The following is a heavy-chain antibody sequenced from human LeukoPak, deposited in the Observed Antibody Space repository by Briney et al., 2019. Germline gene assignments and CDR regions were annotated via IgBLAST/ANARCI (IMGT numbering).Heavy chain of an antibody. D-gene: IGHD3-10*01. CDR1: GGTFSSYA. J-gene: IGHJ6*02. V-gene: IGHV1-69*04. CDR3: GRVRFGELSSYYYGMDV. CDR2: IIPILGIA. Sequence: GASVKVSCKASGGTFSSYAISWVRQAPGQGLEWMGRIIPILGIANYAQKFQGRVTITADKSTSTAYMELSSLRSEDTAVYYCGRVRFGELSSYYYGMDVWGQGTTVTVSS.